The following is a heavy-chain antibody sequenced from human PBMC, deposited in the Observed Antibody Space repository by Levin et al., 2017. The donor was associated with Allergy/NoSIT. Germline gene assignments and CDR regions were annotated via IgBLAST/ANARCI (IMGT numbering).Heavy chain of an antibody. J-gene: IGHJ6*03. CDR1: GFTFSSYG. CDR2: ISYDGSNK. Sequence: SCAASGFTFSSYGMHWVRQAPGKGLEWVAVISYDGSNKYYADSVKGRFTISRDNSKNTLYLQMNSLRAEDTAVYYCAKAYCSSTSCYYYYMDVWGKGTTVTVSS. CDR3: AKAYCSSTSCYYYYMDV. V-gene: IGHV3-30*18. D-gene: IGHD2-2*01.